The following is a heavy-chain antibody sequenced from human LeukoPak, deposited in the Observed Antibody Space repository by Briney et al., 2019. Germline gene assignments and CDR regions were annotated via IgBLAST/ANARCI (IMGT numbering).Heavy chain of an antibody. Sequence: PSQTLSLTCTVSGGSIRSDGYYWRWIRQPAGKGLEWIGRIYPSGSTSYNPSLKSRVTISIDTSKKQFSLKLRSVTAADTAVYYCARVYYEKSYFDYWGQGTLVTVSS. V-gene: IGHV4-61*02. J-gene: IGHJ4*02. CDR2: IYPSGST. CDR1: GGSIRSDGYY. CDR3: ARVYYEKSYFDY. D-gene: IGHD3-3*01.